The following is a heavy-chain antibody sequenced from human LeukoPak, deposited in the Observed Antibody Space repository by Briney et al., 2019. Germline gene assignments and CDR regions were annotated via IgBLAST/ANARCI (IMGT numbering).Heavy chain of an antibody. Sequence: GGSLRLSCVASGFXFSDYSINWVRQAPGKGLEWVSYISSSSTTIFYADSVKGRFTISRDNAKNSLFLQMNGLRDEDTALYYCARERVIAAAGDGFDSWGQGTLVTVSS. CDR3: ARERVIAAAGDGFDS. J-gene: IGHJ4*02. D-gene: IGHD2-21*01. CDR2: ISSSSTTI. CDR1: GFXFSDYS. V-gene: IGHV3-48*02.